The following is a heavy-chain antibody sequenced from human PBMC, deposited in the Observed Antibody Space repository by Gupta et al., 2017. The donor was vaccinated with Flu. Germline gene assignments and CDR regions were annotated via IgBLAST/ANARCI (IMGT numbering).Heavy chain of an antibody. Sequence: WIRQPPGKGLEWIGYIYYSGSTNYNPSLKSRVTISVDTAKNQFSLKLSSVTAADTAVYYCARDRGQAYGGGDCYSNWFDPWGQGTLVTVSS. J-gene: IGHJ5*02. CDR3: ARDRGQAYGGGDCYSNWFDP. V-gene: IGHV4-59*01. D-gene: IGHD2-21*02. CDR2: IYYSGST.